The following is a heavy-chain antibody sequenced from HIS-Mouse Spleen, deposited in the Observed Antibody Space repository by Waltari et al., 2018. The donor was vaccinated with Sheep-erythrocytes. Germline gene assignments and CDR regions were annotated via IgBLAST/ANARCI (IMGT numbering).Heavy chain of an antibody. J-gene: IGHJ3*02. CDR2: ISSSSYI. V-gene: IGHV3-21*01. D-gene: IGHD3-10*01. CDR3: ARDSMGHDAFDI. Sequence: EVQLVESGGGLVKPGGSLRLSCAASGFTFSSHRLNWVRQAPGKGLEWVSAISSSSYIYYADSVKGRFTISRDNAKNSLYLQMNSLRAEDTAVYYCARDSMGHDAFDIWGQGTMVTVSS. CDR1: GFTFSSHR.